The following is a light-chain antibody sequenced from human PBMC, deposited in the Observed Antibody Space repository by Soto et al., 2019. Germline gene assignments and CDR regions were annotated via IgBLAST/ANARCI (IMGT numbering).Light chain of an antibody. Sequence: QSVLTQPASVSGSPGQSITISCTGTSSDVGDYNYVSWYQQHPGKAPKLMIYDVSNRPSGVSNRFSGSKSGNTASLTISGLQAEDEADYYCSSYRDSTTVVFGGGTKLTVL. CDR2: DVS. J-gene: IGLJ2*01. CDR1: SSDVGDYNY. CDR3: SSYRDSTTVV. V-gene: IGLV2-14*03.